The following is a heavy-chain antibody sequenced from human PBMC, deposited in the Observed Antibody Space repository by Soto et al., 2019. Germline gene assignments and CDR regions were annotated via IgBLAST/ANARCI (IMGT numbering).Heavy chain of an antibody. CDR3: PREKTYYYDSSGPN. J-gene: IGHJ4*02. CDR1: GFTFSSYW. Sequence: EVQLVESGGGLVQPGGSLRLSCAASGFTFSSYWMSWVRQAPGKGLEWVANIKQDGSEKYYVDSVKGRFTISRDNAKNSQCLQMNGLRAEDSAVYYGPREKTYYYDSSGPNWGQGTLVTVSS. D-gene: IGHD3-22*01. V-gene: IGHV3-7*05. CDR2: IKQDGSEK.